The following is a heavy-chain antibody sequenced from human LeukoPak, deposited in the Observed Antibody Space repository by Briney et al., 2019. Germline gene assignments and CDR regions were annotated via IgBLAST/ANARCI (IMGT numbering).Heavy chain of an antibody. Sequence: SETLSLTCSVYGGSFNDYDWSWVRQAPGRGLQWIGEINESGATNCDPSHKSRVTMSIDTSKSQFSLSLRSVTAADTAVYFCARYVPVKTGPTRASFDYWGQGTLVTVSS. CDR3: ARYVPVKTGPTRASFDY. D-gene: IGHD1-1*01. CDR1: GGSFNDYD. J-gene: IGHJ4*02. V-gene: IGHV4-34*01. CDR2: INESGAT.